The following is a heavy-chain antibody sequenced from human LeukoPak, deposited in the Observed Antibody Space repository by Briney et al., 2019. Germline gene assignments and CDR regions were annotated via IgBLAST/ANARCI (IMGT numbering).Heavy chain of an antibody. CDR1: GYTFTGYY. CDR2: INPNSGGT. CDR3: ARPPLEWLFSDYYYGMDV. D-gene: IGHD3-3*01. J-gene: IGHJ6*02. V-gene: IGHV1-2*02. Sequence: ASVKVSCKASGYTFTGYYMHWVRQAPGQGLEWMGWINPNSGGTNYAQKFQGGVTMTRDTSISTAYMELSRLRSDDTAVYYCARPPLEWLFSDYYYGMDVWCQGTTVTVSS.